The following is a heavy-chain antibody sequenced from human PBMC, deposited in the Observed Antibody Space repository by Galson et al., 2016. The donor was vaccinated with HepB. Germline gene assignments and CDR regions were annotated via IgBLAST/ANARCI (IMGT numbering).Heavy chain of an antibody. CDR2: INSIATDT. Sequence: SLRLSCAASGFTFKFFALHWVRQAPGKGLEHLGGINSIATDTFSADSVRGRFSISRDNSNDTLFLQMGSLTVDDTGIYYCARERVAYSSYYYYGMDVWGKGTTVTVSS. J-gene: IGHJ6*04. CDR1: GFTFKFFA. D-gene: IGHD6-13*01. CDR3: ARERVAYSSYYYYGMDV. V-gene: IGHV3-64*02.